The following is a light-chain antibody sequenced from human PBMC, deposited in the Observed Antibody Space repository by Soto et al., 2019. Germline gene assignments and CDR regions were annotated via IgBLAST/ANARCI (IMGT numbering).Light chain of an antibody. J-gene: IGKJ1*01. CDR3: LQDYNYPRT. V-gene: IGKV1-6*02. Sequence: AIQMTQSPSSLSASVGDRVTITCRASQGIGNYLGWYQQKPGKAPNLLIYAASNLQSGVPSRFSGSGSGTDFTLTISSLQPEDFATYYCLQDYNYPRTFGQGTKVEI. CDR2: AAS. CDR1: QGIGNY.